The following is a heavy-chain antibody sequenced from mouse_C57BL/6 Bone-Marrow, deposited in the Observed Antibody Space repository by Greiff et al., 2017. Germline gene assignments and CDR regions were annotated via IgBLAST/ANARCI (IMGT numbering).Heavy chain of an antibody. CDR1: GYTFTNYW. J-gene: IGHJ2*01. CDR2: IYPGGGYT. CDR3: AISRGVYYFDY. V-gene: IGHV1-63*01. Sequence: QVQLKESGAELVRPGTSVKMSCKASGYTFTNYWIGWAKQRPGHGLEGIGDIYPGGGYTNYNEKFKGKATLTTAKSSSTAIMQFSSLTSEYSAIYYFAISRGVYYFDYWGQGTTLTVSS.